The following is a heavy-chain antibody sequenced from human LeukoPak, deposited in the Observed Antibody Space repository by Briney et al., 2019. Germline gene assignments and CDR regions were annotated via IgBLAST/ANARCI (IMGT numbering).Heavy chain of an antibody. D-gene: IGHD5-12*01. CDR2: INPHSGGT. CDR3: ARTPGGPTNTYYSFDY. Sequence: ASVKVSCKASGYTFTGYYIHWVRQAPGQGLEWMGWINPHSGGTNYALKFQGRVTMTRDTSISTAYVELSRLRSDDTAVYYCARTPGGPTNTYYSFDYWGQGTLVTVSS. CDR1: GYTFTGYY. J-gene: IGHJ4*02. V-gene: IGHV1-2*02.